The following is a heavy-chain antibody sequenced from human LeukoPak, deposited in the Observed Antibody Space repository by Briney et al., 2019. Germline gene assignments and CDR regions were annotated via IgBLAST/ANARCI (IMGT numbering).Heavy chain of an antibody. J-gene: IGHJ3*02. CDR2: ISSSSSYI. D-gene: IGHD1-14*01. CDR3: GRGGPEAFDI. Sequence: TSGGSLRLSCAASGFTFSTYRMNWVRQAPGKGLEWVSSISSSSSYIYYADSVKGRFTISRDNAKNSLYLQMNSLRVEDTAVYYCGRGGPEAFDIWGQGTMVTVSS. CDR1: GFTFSTYR. V-gene: IGHV3-21*01.